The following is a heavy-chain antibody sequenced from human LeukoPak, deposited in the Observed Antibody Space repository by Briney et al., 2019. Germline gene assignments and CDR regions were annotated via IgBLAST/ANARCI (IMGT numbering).Heavy chain of an antibody. V-gene: IGHV3-74*01. CDR2: INNDGRST. D-gene: IGHD6-13*01. Sequence: GGSLRHSCAPCGFSFLRFWAHWVRQAPGKGLVWVSRINNDGRSTNYADSVKGRFTIYRDNSKYILYLKLNNRRAEVSDGYYCVRGTVGAAGTDYCGQGALVTVSS. J-gene: IGHJ4*02. CDR3: VRGTVGAAGTDY. CDR1: GFSFLRFW.